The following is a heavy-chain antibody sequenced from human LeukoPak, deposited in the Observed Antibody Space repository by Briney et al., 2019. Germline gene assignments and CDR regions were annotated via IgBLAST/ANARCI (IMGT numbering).Heavy chain of an antibody. D-gene: IGHD3-10*01. V-gene: IGHV4-34*01. CDR2: INHSGST. CDR3: ARGRYYGLFSLGY. Sequence: SETLSLTCAVYGGSFSGYYWSWIRQPPGKGLEWIGEINHSGSTNYNPSLKSRVTISVDTSKNQFSLKLSSVTAADTAVYYCARGRYYGLFSLGYWGQGTLVTVSS. CDR1: GGSFSGYY. J-gene: IGHJ4*02.